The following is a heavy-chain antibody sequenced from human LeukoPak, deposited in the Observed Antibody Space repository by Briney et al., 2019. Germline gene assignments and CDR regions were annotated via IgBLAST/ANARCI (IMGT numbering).Heavy chain of an antibody. V-gene: IGHV1-2*02. Sequence: GASVKVSCKASGYTFSGYYMHWVRQAPGQGLEWMGWINPNSGGTNYAQKFQGRVTMTRDTSISTAYMELSRLRSDDTAVYYCARVSGSITMMERYFNYWGQGTLVTVSS. J-gene: IGHJ4*02. CDR3: ARVSGSITMMERYFNY. D-gene: IGHD3-22*01. CDR2: INPNSGGT. CDR1: GYTFSGYY.